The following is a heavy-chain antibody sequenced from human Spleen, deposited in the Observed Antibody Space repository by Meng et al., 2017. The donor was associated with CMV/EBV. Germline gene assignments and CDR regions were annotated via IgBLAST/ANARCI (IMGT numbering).Heavy chain of an antibody. CDR1: GGSISSYY. D-gene: IGHD2-2*01. CDR2: IFYSGST. Sequence: SETLSLTCTVSGGSISSYYWSWIRQPPGKGLEWIGNIFYSGSTKYNPSLRSRVAMSQDTSKNQFSLKLSSVTAADTAVYYCARGGGVPAAYFDYWGRGTLVTVSS. J-gene: IGHJ4*02. CDR3: ARGGGVPAAYFDY. V-gene: IGHV4-59*01.